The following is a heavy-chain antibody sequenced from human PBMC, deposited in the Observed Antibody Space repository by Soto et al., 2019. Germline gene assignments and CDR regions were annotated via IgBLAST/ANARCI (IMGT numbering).Heavy chain of an antibody. CDR2: IYYSGST. Sequence: QVQLQESGPGLVKPSETLSLTCTVSGGSISSYYWSWIRQPPGKGLEWIGYIYYSGSTNYNPSLKSRVTISVDTSKNQFSLKXSSVTAADTAVYYCARRYGDCFDYWGQGTLVTVSS. CDR3: ARRYGDCFDY. D-gene: IGHD4-17*01. V-gene: IGHV4-59*08. J-gene: IGHJ4*02. CDR1: GGSISSYY.